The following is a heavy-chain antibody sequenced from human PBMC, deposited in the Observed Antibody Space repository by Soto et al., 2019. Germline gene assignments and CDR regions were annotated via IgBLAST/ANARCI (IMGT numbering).Heavy chain of an antibody. CDR1: GGSITSGGYS. Sequence: LSLTCTVSGGSITSGGYSWTWIRQSPGKGLEWIGYTYQSGSAYYNPSLKSRVTISVDRSKNQFSLNLTSVTAADTAVYYCARDYYGMDVWGHGTTVTVSS. J-gene: IGHJ6*02. CDR2: TYQSGSA. CDR3: ARDYYGMDV. V-gene: IGHV4-30-2*06.